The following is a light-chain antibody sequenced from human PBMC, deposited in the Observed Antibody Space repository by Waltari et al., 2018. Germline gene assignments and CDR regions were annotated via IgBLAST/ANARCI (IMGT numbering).Light chain of an antibody. CDR3: QQYDNLPFT. J-gene: IGKJ2*01. CDR2: DAS. Sequence: DIQMTQSPSSLSASVGDRVSITCQASENIRKYVNWYQQKPGKAPKLLFYDASTLEVGVPSRFGGGGSGTDFTFTISTLQTEDVATYYCQQYDNLPFTFGQGTKLE. CDR1: ENIRKY. V-gene: IGKV1-33*01.